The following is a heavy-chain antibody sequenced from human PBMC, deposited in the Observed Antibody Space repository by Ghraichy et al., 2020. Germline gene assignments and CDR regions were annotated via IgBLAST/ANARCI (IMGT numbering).Heavy chain of an antibody. J-gene: IGHJ4*02. Sequence: GGSLRLSCTGSGFNFYDYALNWVRQAPGKGLEWVGFIRSNTYRGTAKYAASLSGRFTISRDDSKSIVYLQMDSLRTEDTAVYYCTRERFGDVSPHFDYWGQGSLVTVSS. V-gene: IGHV3-49*04. CDR1: GFNFYDYA. CDR3: TRERFGDVSPHFDY. CDR2: IRSNTYRGTA. D-gene: IGHD3-10*01.